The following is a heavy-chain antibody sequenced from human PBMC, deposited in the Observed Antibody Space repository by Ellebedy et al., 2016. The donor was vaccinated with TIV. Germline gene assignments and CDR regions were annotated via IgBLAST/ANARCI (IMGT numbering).Heavy chain of an antibody. V-gene: IGHV3-7*01. D-gene: IGHD1-26*01. J-gene: IGHJ4*02. CDR3: ARDKIVGATYFDY. Sequence: GESLKISXAASGFTFSSYWMSWVRQAPGKGLEWVANIKQDGSEKNYVDSVKGRFTISRDNAKNSLYLQMNSLRAEDTAVYYCARDKIVGATYFDYWGQGTLVTVSS. CDR2: IKQDGSEK. CDR1: GFTFSSYW.